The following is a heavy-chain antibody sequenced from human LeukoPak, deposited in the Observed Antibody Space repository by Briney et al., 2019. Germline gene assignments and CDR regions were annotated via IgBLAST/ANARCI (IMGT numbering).Heavy chain of an antibody. J-gene: IGHJ3*02. CDR2: ISYDGSNK. Sequence: GGSLRLSCAASGFTFSSYAMHWVRQAPGKGLEWVAVISYDGSNKYYADSVKGRFTISRDNSKNTLYLRMNSLRAEDTAVYYCARGATIAFDIWGQGTMVTVSS. CDR3: ARGATIAFDI. D-gene: IGHD5-12*01. CDR1: GFTFSSYA. V-gene: IGHV3-30-3*01.